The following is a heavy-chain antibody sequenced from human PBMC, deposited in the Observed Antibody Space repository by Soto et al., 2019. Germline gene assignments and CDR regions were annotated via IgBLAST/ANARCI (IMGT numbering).Heavy chain of an antibody. J-gene: IGHJ4*02. CDR2: IYYSGTT. Sequence: LXLTFAVSCDSVSNDNYDWRWIRQPPGKGLEWIGYIYYSGTTNYNSYLKSRLSLSVDMSKNQFSLKLASVTAADTAVYFCARSQRGRTAFTFDYWGQGALVTVSS. CDR1: CDSVSNDNYD. D-gene: IGHD3-16*01. V-gene: IGHV4-61*01. CDR3: ARSQRGRTAFTFDY.